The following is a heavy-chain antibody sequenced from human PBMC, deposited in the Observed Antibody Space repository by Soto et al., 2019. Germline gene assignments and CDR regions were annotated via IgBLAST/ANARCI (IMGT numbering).Heavy chain of an antibody. J-gene: IGHJ4*02. V-gene: IGHV3-33*01. CDR3: ARDEMRGAAAGRGFGY. CDR2: IWYDGSNK. Sequence: GGSLRLSCAASGFTFSSYGMHWVRQAPGKGLEWVAVIWYDGSNKYYADSVKGRFTISRDNSKNTLYLQMNSLRAEDTAVYYCARDEMRGAAAGRGFGYWGQGTLVTVSS. CDR1: GFTFSSYG. D-gene: IGHD6-13*01.